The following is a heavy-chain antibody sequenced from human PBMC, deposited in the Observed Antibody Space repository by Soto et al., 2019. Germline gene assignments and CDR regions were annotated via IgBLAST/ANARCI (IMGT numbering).Heavy chain of an antibody. CDR1: GFTFRTYG. Sequence: GGSLRLSCAASGFTFRTYGMHWVRQAPGKGLEWVAVISNDGSSTYYSDSVKGRFTISRDNSKNTLHLEMNSLRPEDTAVYYCVKVVGANSGYDFLSDCWGQGTLVTVSS. CDR2: ISNDGSST. D-gene: IGHD5-12*01. V-gene: IGHV3-30*18. CDR3: VKVVGANSGYDFLSDC. J-gene: IGHJ4*02.